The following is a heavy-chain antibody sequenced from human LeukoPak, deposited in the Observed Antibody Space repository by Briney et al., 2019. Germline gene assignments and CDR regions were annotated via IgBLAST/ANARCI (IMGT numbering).Heavy chain of an antibody. Sequence: GGSLRLSCAASGFTFSSYSMNWVRQAPGKGLEWVSSISSSSSNIYYADSVKGRFTISRDNAKNSLYLQMNRLRDEETAVYYCARDRFGAVPQILFDYWGQGTLVTVSS. V-gene: IGHV3-21*01. CDR1: GFTFSSYS. D-gene: IGHD3-3*01. CDR3: ARDRFGAVPQILFDY. CDR2: ISSSSSNI. J-gene: IGHJ4*02.